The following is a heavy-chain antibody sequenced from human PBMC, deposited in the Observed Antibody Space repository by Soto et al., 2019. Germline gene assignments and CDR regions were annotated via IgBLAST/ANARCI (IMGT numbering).Heavy chain of an antibody. J-gene: IGHJ4*02. CDR2: IYSGGST. CDR3: AKVGAVAVAGTGSIY. Sequence: GGSLRLSCAASGFTVSSNYMSWVRQAPGKGLEWVSVIYSGGSTYYADSVKGRFTISRDNSKNTLYLQMNSLRAEDTAVYYCAKVGAVAVAGTGSIYWGQGTLVTVSS. CDR1: GFTVSSNY. V-gene: IGHV3-53*01. D-gene: IGHD6-19*01.